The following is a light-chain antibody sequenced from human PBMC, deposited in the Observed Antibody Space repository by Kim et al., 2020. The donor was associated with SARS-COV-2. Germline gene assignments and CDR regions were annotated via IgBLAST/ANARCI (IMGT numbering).Light chain of an antibody. V-gene: IGLV1-44*01. CDR1: SSNIGSNN. CDR2: YNN. J-gene: IGLJ3*02. CDR3: ATWDDSLNGWV. Sequence: GQTITISCFSSSSNIGSNNGSWYQQFPGTAPKFLMYYNNRRPSGVPDRFSGSKSGTSGSLVISGLQSDDEADYYWATWDDSLNGWVFGGGTQLTVL.